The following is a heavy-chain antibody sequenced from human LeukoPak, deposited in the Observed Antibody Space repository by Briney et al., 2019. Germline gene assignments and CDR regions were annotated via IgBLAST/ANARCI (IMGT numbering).Heavy chain of an antibody. Sequence: ASVKVSCKASGYTFTSYGISWVRQAPGQGLEWMGWINPNSGGTNYAQKFQGRVTMTRDTSISTAYMELSRLRSDDTAVYYCARAGIVFDYWGQGTLVTVSS. CDR1: GYTFTSYG. CDR2: INPNSGGT. CDR3: ARAGIVFDY. D-gene: IGHD3-16*02. J-gene: IGHJ4*02. V-gene: IGHV1-2*02.